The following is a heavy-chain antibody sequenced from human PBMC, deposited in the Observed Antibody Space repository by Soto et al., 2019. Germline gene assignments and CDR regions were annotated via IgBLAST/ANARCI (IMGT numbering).Heavy chain of an antibody. CDR2: ISGSDSST. CDR1: GFTFWSYA. D-gene: IGHD3-10*01. CDR3: ASQTTRYLWSPFDY. V-gene: IGHV3-23*01. Sequence: GGSLRLSCAASGFTFWSYAMSWVRQAPGKGLKWVSAISGSDSSTYYADSVKGRFTIPRDNPKNTLYLQMNSLRAEDSAVYYCASQTTRYLWSPFDYWGQGTLVTVSS. J-gene: IGHJ4*02.